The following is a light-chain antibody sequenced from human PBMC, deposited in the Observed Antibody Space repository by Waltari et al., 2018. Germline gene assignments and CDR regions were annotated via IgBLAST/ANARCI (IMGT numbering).Light chain of an antibody. Sequence: QSALTQPHSVSGSPGQSVTISCSGTSSDVGSYNFVSWYQQHPGNAPKLLIYDVVKRPSGVPDRFSGSKSGNTASLTISGLQTEDESDYYCCSYAGSYTFVFGGGTQLTVL. J-gene: IGLJ7*01. CDR3: CSYAGSYTFV. CDR1: SSDVGSYNF. CDR2: DVV. V-gene: IGLV2-11*01.